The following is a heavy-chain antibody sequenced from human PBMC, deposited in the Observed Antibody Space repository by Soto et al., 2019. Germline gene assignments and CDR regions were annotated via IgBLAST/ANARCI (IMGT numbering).Heavy chain of an antibody. D-gene: IGHD3-16*01. V-gene: IGHV3-30-3*01. CDR3: ARVPGGGSLAY. CDR2: ISYDGSNK. CDR1: GFTFSSYA. J-gene: IGHJ4*02. Sequence: QVQLVESGGGVVQPGRSLRLSCAASGFTFSSYAMHWVRQAPGKGLEWVAVISYDGSNKYYADSVKGRFTISRDNSKNTLYLEMNSLRVEDTAVYYWARVPGGGSLAYWGQGTLVTVSS.